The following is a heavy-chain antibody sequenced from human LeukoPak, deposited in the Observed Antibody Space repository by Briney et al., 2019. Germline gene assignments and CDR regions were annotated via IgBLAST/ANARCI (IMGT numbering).Heavy chain of an antibody. CDR1: GFTFSSYA. Sequence: GGSLRLSCAASGFTFSSYAMHWVRQAPGKGQEWVAVISYDGSNKYYADSVKGRFTISRDNSKNTLYLQMNSLRAEDTAVYYCARARDVDTAIDFWGQGTLVTVSS. V-gene: IGHV3-30*04. CDR2: ISYDGSNK. D-gene: IGHD5-18*01. J-gene: IGHJ4*02. CDR3: ARARDVDTAIDF.